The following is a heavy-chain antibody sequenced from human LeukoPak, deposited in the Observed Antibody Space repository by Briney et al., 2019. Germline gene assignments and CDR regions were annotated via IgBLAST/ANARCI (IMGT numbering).Heavy chain of an antibody. Sequence: GGSLRLSYAASGFTFSSYAMSWVRQAPGKGLEWVSAISGSGGSTYYVDSVKGRFTISRDNSKNMLYLQMNSLRAEDTAVYYRAKDAEIQLWLKCFDYWGQGTLVTVSS. V-gene: IGHV3-23*01. CDR1: GFTFSSYA. D-gene: IGHD5-18*01. CDR3: AKDAEIQLWLKCFDY. CDR2: ISGSGGST. J-gene: IGHJ4*02.